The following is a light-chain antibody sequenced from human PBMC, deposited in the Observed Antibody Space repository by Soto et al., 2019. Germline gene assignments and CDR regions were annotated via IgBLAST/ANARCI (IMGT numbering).Light chain of an antibody. CDR1: SSDVGDYNY. Sequence: QSALTQPASVSGSPGQSITISCTGASSDVGDYNYVSWYQHHPGKAPKLLIYEVNNRPSGVSDRFSGSKSGNVASLTISWLQAEDEADYYCSSYTSSSTYVVGTGTKVTVL. CDR3: SSYTSSSTYV. CDR2: EVN. J-gene: IGLJ1*01. V-gene: IGLV2-14*01.